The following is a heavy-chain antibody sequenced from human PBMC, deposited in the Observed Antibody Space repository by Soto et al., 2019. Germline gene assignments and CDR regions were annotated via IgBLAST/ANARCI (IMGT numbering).Heavy chain of an antibody. J-gene: IGHJ4*02. CDR1: GYTFSNYG. Sequence: APVKVSCKASGYTFSNYGISWVRQAPGQGLEWMGWISAYSGNTKFAQKFHGRVTMTSDTFTSTAYLELRSLRSDDTAVYYCAVDKSSGYYYGSDFWGQGTLVTVSS. V-gene: IGHV1-18*01. D-gene: IGHD3-22*01. CDR2: ISAYSGNT. CDR3: AVDKSSGYYYGSDF.